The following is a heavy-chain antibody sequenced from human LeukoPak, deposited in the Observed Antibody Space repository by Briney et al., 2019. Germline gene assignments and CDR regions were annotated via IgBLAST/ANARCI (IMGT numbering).Heavy chain of an antibody. CDR2: IKQDGSEK. Sequence: GGSLRLSCAASGFTFSPYWMSWVRQAPGKGLEWVGNIKQDGSEKYYVDSVKGRFTISRDNAKNSLYLQMNSLRAEDTAMYYCARDSAGNDYWGQGTLVTVSS. J-gene: IGHJ4*02. D-gene: IGHD6-13*01. V-gene: IGHV3-7*01. CDR1: GFTFSPYW. CDR3: ARDSAGNDY.